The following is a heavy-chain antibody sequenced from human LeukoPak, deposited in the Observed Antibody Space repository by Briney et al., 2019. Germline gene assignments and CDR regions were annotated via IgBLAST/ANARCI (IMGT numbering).Heavy chain of an antibody. CDR3: AADLGYYYDSSGYRSGDY. Sequence: SVKVSCKASGFTFTSSAMQWVRQARGQRLEWIGWIVVGSGNTNYAQKFQERVTTTRDMSTSTACMELSSLRSEDTAVYYCAADLGYYYDSSGYRSGDYWGQGTLVTVSS. V-gene: IGHV1-58*02. D-gene: IGHD3-22*01. CDR1: GFTFTSSA. CDR2: IVVGSGNT. J-gene: IGHJ4*02.